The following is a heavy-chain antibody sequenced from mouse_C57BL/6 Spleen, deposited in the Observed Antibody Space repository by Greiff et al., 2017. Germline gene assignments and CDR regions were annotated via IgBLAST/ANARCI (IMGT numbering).Heavy chain of an antibody. Sequence: DVKLQESGAELVRPGASVKLSCTASGFNIKDYYMHWVKQRPEQGLEWIGRIDPEDGDTEYAPKFQGKATMTADTSSNTAYLQLSSLTSEDTAVYYCTRLYYGSSWDFDYWGQGTTLTVSS. CDR1: GFNIKDYY. J-gene: IGHJ2*01. CDR2: IDPEDGDT. CDR3: TRLYYGSSWDFDY. V-gene: IGHV14-1*01. D-gene: IGHD1-1*01.